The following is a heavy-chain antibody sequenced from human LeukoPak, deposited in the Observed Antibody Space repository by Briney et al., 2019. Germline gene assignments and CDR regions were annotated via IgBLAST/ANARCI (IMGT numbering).Heavy chain of an antibody. D-gene: IGHD5-18*01. J-gene: IGHJ3*02. V-gene: IGHV1-69*13. CDR1: GGTFSSYA. Sequence: SVKVSCKASGGTFSSYAISWVRQAPGQGLEWMGGIIPIFGTANYAQKFQGSVTITADESTSTAYMELSSLRSEDTAVYYCARADTAMPLREGAFDIWGQGTMVTVSS. CDR2: IIPIFGTA. CDR3: ARADTAMPLREGAFDI.